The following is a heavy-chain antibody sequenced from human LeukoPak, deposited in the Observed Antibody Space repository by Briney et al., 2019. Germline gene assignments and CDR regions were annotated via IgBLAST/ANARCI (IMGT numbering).Heavy chain of an antibody. CDR1: GFTFSSYG. CDR3: ARDHLQQLVWGAFDI. J-gene: IGHJ3*02. Sequence: GGSLRLSCAASGFTFSSYGMHWVRQAPGKGLEWVAVIWYDGSNKYYADSVKGRFTISRDNSKNTLYLQMNSLRAEDTAVYYCARDHLQQLVWGAFDIWGLGTVVTVSS. D-gene: IGHD6-13*01. CDR2: IWYDGSNK. V-gene: IGHV3-33*01.